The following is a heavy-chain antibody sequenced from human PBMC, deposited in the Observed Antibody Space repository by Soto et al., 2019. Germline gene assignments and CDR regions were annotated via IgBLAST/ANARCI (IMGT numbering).Heavy chain of an antibody. CDR2: IIPIIAIA. J-gene: IGHJ4*02. V-gene: IGHV1-69*02. D-gene: IGHD1-26*01. CDR1: GGTFISYT. CDR3: AKVGRDDGYY. Sequence: QVQLVQSGAEVKKPGSSVKVSCRASGGTFISYTLSWVRQAPGQGLEWRGRIIPIIAIANYAQKFQGRVTITADASTSTAYMELSSLRPEDTAVYYCAKVGRDDGYYWGQGTLVTVSS.